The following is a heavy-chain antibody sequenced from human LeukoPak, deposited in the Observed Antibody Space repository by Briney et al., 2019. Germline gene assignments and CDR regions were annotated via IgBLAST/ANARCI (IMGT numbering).Heavy chain of an antibody. CDR1: GFTFSSYA. D-gene: IGHD2-15*01. CDR2: ISGSGGST. V-gene: IGHV3-23*01. Sequence: GGSLRLSCAASGFTFSSYAMSWVRQAPGEGLEWVSAISGSGGSTYYADSVKGRFTISRDNSKNTLYLQMNSLRAEDTAVYYCAKGQPVRYCSGGSCYPTSFDYGMDVWGQGTTVTVSS. J-gene: IGHJ6*02. CDR3: AKGQPVRYCSGGSCYPTSFDYGMDV.